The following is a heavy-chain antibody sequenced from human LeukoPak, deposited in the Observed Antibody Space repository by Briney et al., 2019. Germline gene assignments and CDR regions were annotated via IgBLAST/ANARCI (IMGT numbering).Heavy chain of an antibody. CDR3: AKDSLRTVPKASFDS. V-gene: IGHV3-7*03. CDR2: IKHGGSEK. Sequence: GGSLRLSCAASGFTFRSHWMNWVRQAPGKGLEWVANIKHGGSEKYYVDSVKGRFTISRDNSKNTLFLQMNSLRAEDRAVYYCAKDSLRTVPKASFDSWGQGTLVTVSS. CDR1: GFTFRSHW. D-gene: IGHD2-2*01. J-gene: IGHJ4*02.